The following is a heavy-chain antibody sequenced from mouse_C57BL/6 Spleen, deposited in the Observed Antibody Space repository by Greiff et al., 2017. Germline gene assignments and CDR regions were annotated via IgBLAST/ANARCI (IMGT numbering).Heavy chain of an antibody. CDR1: GYTFTDYN. CDR3: ARRADYDKKDLAY. D-gene: IGHD2-4*01. V-gene: IGHV1-18*01. Sequence: VQLKQSGPELVKPGASVKIPCKASGYTFTDYNMDWVKQSHGKSLEWIGDINPNNGGTIYNQKFKGKATLTVDKSSSTAYMELRSLTSEDTAVYYCARRADYDKKDLAYWGQGTLVTVSA. J-gene: IGHJ3*01. CDR2: INPNNGGT.